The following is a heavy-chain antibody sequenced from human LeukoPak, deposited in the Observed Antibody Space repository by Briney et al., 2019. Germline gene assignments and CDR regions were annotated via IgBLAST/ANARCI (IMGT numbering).Heavy chain of an antibody. CDR1: GGSISSYY. J-gene: IGHJ4*02. CDR3: ARDVDSGYGSFDY. D-gene: IGHD5-12*01. V-gene: IGHV4-59*12. Sequence: SETLSLTCTVSGGSISSYYWSWIRRPPGKGLEWIGYIYYSGSTNYNPSLKSRVTISVDTSKNQFSLKLSSVTAADTAVYYCARDVDSGYGSFDYWGQGTLVTVSS. CDR2: IYYSGST.